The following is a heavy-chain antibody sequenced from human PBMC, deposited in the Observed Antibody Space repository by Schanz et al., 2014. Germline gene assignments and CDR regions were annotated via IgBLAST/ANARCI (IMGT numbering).Heavy chain of an antibody. V-gene: IGHV3-9*01. CDR3: AKDPHKDYGGKPQTFDI. CDR1: GFTFDDHA. J-gene: IGHJ3*02. CDR2: ISWNSGNI. D-gene: IGHD4-17*01. Sequence: EVQLVEYGGGLVQPGESLRLSCAASGFTFDDHAMHWVRQVPGKGLEWVSGISWNSGNIAYADSVKGRFTISRDNSKNILYLQMNSLRAEDTALYYCAKDPHKDYGGKPQTFDIWGQGTMVTVSS.